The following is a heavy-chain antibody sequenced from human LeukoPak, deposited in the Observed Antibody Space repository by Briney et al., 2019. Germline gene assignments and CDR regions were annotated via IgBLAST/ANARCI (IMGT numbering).Heavy chain of an antibody. Sequence: PGGSLRLSCAASTLTFSSYGMHWVRQAPGKGLEWETFIRSDGSNTYYADSVKGRFTIFRDDSKNTLYLQMNSLRPEDTAVYYCAKDKGVRYFDYWGQGALVTVSS. D-gene: IGHD3-16*01. CDR3: AKDKGVRYFDY. J-gene: IGHJ4*02. CDR1: TLTFSSYG. V-gene: IGHV3-30*02. CDR2: IRSDGSNT.